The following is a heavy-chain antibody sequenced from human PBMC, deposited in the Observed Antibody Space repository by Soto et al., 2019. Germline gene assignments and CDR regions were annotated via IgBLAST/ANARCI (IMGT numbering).Heavy chain of an antibody. CDR3: AKDRESYYHPESFDS. Sequence: GGSLRLSCVASGFTFESYGMTWVRQAPGKGLEWISSMSGSGGSTYYADSVKGRFTISGHNSESTLYLQMDSLRVEDTAIYYCAKDRESYYHPESFDSWGQGTLVTVSS. V-gene: IGHV3-23*01. CDR1: GFTFESYG. CDR2: MSGSGGST. J-gene: IGHJ4*02. D-gene: IGHD3-10*01.